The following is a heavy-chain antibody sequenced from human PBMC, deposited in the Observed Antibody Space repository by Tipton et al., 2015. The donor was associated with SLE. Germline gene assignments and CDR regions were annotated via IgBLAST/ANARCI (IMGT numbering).Heavy chain of an antibody. V-gene: IGHV3-23*01. Sequence: SLRLSCATSGFPFSSYALRWVRRAPGKGLEWVSAISGGGGSTYYADFVKGRFSISIDKSKKTLFLQMNSLRVDDTATYYCAKFEKTTDFYLDSWGQGTLVSVSS. CDR2: ISGGGGST. J-gene: IGHJ4*02. CDR3: AKFEKTTDFYLDS. D-gene: IGHD1/OR15-1a*01. CDR1: GFPFSSYA.